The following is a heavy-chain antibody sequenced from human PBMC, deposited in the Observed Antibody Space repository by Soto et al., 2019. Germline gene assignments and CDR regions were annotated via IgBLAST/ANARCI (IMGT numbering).Heavy chain of an antibody. CDR1: GDSISTYY. D-gene: IGHD4-4*01. CDR3: ARGPLQTYYYYFYYMDV. V-gene: IGHV4-59*01. Sequence: SETLSLTCTVSGDSISTYYWSWIRQPPGKGLEWIGYIYYSGSTNYNPSLKSRVTMSVDTSKNQFSLKLSSVTAADTAVYYCARGPLQTYYYYFYYMDVWVEGTTVTVSS. J-gene: IGHJ6*03. CDR2: IYYSGST.